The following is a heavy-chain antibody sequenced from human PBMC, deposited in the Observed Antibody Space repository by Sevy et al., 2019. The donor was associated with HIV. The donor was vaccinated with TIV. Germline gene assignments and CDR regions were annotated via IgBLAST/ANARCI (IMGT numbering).Heavy chain of an antibody. CDR3: ANAGGSSWYDCGY. CDR2: ITYDGSNK. V-gene: IGHV3-30*18. CDR1: GFTFSSYG. Sequence: GGSLRLSCAASGFTFSSYGMHWVRQAPGKGLEWVEVITYDGSNKYYADSVKGRFTISRDNSKNTLYLQMNSLRAEDTAVYYCANAGGSSWYDCGYWGQGTLVTVSS. D-gene: IGHD6-13*01. J-gene: IGHJ4*02.